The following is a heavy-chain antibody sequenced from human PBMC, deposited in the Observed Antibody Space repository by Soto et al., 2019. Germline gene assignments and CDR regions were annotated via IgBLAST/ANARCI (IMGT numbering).Heavy chain of an antibody. CDR2: IIPIFGTA. Sequence: QVQLVQSGAEVKKPGSSVKVSCKASGGTFSSYAISWVRQAPGQGLEWMGGIIPIFGTANYAQKFQGRVTITADKSTSTAYMELSSLRSEDTAVYYCARDRRYCSSTSCYTLDYWGQGTLVTVSS. CDR1: GGTFSSYA. V-gene: IGHV1-69*06. D-gene: IGHD2-2*02. J-gene: IGHJ4*02. CDR3: ARDRRYCSSTSCYTLDY.